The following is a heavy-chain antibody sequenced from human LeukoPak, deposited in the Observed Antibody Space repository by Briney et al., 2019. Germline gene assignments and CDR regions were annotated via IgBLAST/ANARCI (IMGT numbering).Heavy chain of an antibody. J-gene: IGHJ5*02. D-gene: IGHD2-15*01. Sequence: SETLSLTCTVSGGSISSGGYYWSWIRQHPGKGLEWTGYIYYSGSTYYNPSLKSRVTISVDTSKNQFSLKLSSVTAADTAVYYCARGTPGYCSGGSCSSWGQGTLVTVSS. CDR2: IYYSGST. V-gene: IGHV4-31*03. CDR1: GGSISSGGYY. CDR3: ARGTPGYCSGGSCSS.